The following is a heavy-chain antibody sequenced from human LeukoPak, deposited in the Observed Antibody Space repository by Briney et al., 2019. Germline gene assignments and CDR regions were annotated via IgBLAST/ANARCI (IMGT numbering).Heavy chain of an antibody. CDR2: INPNSGGT. D-gene: IGHD5-12*01. CDR1: GYTFTGCY. V-gene: IGHV1-2*02. CDR3: ARGYSGYEDYFDY. J-gene: IGHJ4*02. Sequence: ASVKVSCKASGYTFTGCYMHWVRQAPGQGLEWMGWINPNSGGTNYAQKFQGRVTMTRDTSISTAYMELSRLRSDDTAVYYCARGYSGYEDYFDYWGQGTLVTVSS.